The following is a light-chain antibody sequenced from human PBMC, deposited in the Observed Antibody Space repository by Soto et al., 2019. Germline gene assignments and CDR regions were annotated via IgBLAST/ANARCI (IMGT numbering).Light chain of an antibody. J-gene: IGLJ2*01. CDR1: SSDVGNYNY. Sequence: QSVLTQPRSVSGSPGQSVTISCTGTSSDVGNYNYVSWYQQHPGKAPKFTMYDVNKRPSGVPDRFSGSKSGNTASLTISGLQAEDEADYYCCSYAGSDTYVLFGGGTKLTVL. CDR2: DVN. CDR3: CSYAGSDTYVL. V-gene: IGLV2-11*01.